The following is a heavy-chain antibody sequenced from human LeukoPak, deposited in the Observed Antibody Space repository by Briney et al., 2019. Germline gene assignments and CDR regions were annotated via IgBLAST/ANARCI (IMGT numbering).Heavy chain of an antibody. CDR3: ARAYTETLGLYFDY. J-gene: IGHJ4*02. CDR2: IYYSGST. CDR1: GGFISSSSYY. Sequence: SETLSLTCTVSGGFISSSSYYWGWIRQPPGKGLEWIGSIYYSGSTYYNPSLKSRVTISVDTSRNQFSLKLSSVTAADTAVYYCARAYTETLGLYFDYWGQGTLVTVSS. D-gene: IGHD3-16*01. V-gene: IGHV4-39*07.